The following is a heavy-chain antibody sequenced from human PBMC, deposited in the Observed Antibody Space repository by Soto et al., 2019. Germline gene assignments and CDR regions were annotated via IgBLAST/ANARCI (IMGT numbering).Heavy chain of an antibody. CDR2: IWYDGSNK. D-gene: IGHD6-19*01. J-gene: IGHJ4*02. V-gene: IGHV3-33*01. CDR3: ARAIAVAGMEWDY. Sequence: VAVIWYDGSNKYYADSVKGRFTISRDNSKNTLYLQMNSLRAEDTAVYYCARAIAVAGMEWDYWGQGTLVTVSS.